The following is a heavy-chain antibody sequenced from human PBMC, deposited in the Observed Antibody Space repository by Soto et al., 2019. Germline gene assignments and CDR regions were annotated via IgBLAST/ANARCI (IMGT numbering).Heavy chain of an antibody. CDR2: LKPDNGGT. Sequence: ASMKVSCKASGYTFTGHYMHWVRQVSGRRLEFLGWLKPDNGGTYYAPKFQGRVTFTRDTSNTIAYMEMSGLHSDDTAVYFCARDLCPLGSGSPCPTFGMDVWGQGTTVTVSS. J-gene: IGHJ6*02. V-gene: IGHV1-2*02. CDR1: GYTFTGHY. CDR3: ARDLCPLGSGSPCPTFGMDV. D-gene: IGHD3-10*01.